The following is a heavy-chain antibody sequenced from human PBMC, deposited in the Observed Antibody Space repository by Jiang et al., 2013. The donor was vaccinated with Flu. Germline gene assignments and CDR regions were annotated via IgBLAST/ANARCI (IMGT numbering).Heavy chain of an antibody. J-gene: IGHJ4*02. V-gene: IGHV3-53*01. D-gene: IGHD7-27*01. CDR2: IYSDGTT. CDR1: GFTVSWDY. CDR3: ARALTWGKYGSNLFYYDY. Sequence: VQLVESGGGLIQPGGSLRVSCAASGFTVSWDYMSWVRQAPGKGLEWVSVIYSDGTTKYGDFVEGRFTISRDNSENTVYLQMNSLRADDTAVYYCARALTWGKYGSNLFYYDYWGQGTLVTVSS.